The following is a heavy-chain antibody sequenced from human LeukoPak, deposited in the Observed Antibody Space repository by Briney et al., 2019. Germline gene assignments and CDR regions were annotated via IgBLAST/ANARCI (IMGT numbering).Heavy chain of an antibody. J-gene: IGHJ4*02. V-gene: IGHV7-4-1*02. Sequence: ASVKVSCKASGGTFSSYAISWVRQAPGQGLEWMGWINTNTGNPTYAQGFTGRFVFSLDTSVSTAYLQISSLKAEDTAVYYCAKASLVGARYYFDYWGQGTLVTVSS. D-gene: IGHD1-26*01. CDR1: GGTFSSYA. CDR2: INTNTGNP. CDR3: AKASLVGARYYFDY.